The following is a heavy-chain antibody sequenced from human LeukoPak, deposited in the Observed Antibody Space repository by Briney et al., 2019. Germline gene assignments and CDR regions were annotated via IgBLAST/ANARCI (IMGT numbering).Heavy chain of an antibody. D-gene: IGHD4-11*01. V-gene: IGHV3-13*01. Sequence: GGSLRLSCEASGFTFSSYDMHWVRQVTGRGLEWVSAIDSVSNTYYPGSVKGRFTISRENAKNSVYLQMNSLRAGDTAVYYCARASVRDYSNYAPNYWGQGTLVTVSS. CDR1: GFTFSSYD. CDR2: IDSVSNT. J-gene: IGHJ4*02. CDR3: ARASVRDYSNYAPNY.